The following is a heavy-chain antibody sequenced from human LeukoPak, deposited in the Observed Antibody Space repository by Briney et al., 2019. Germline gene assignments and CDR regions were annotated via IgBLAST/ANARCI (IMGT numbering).Heavy chain of an antibody. V-gene: IGHV4-39*07. Sequence: PSETLSLTCTVSGGSISSRSYYWGWIRQPPGKGLEWIGSIYYSGSTYYNPSLKSRVTISVDTSKNQFSLKLSSVTAADTAVYYCAREVLAGFHYDILTGYYPDYYYYYMDVWGKGTTVTVSS. CDR2: IYYSGST. D-gene: IGHD3-9*01. J-gene: IGHJ6*03. CDR3: AREVLAGFHYDILTGYYPDYYYYYMDV. CDR1: GGSISSRSYY.